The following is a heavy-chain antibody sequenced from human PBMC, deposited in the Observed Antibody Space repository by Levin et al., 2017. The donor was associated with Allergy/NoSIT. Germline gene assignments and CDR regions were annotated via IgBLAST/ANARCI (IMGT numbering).Heavy chain of an antibody. J-gene: IGHJ4*02. CDR2: INTNTGNP. D-gene: IGHD5-12*01. CDR1: GYTFTSYA. CDR3: ARDDRGYDPSPSVDY. Sequence: ASVKVSCKASGYTFTSYAMNWVRQAPGQGLEWMGWINTNTGNPTYAQGFTGRFVFSLDTSVSTAYLQISSLKAEDTAVYYCARDDRGYDPSPSVDYWGQGTLVTVSS. V-gene: IGHV7-4-1*02.